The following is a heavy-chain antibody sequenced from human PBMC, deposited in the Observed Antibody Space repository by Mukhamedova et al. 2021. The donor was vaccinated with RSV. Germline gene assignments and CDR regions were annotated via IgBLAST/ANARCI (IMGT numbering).Heavy chain of an antibody. D-gene: IGHD6-13*01. CDR2: INHSGIX. CDR3: ARGNKGPYSISWYGVYY. Sequence: GKGLEWIVEINHSGIXXXNPSLXXLVXIXVDTSKNQFSLXLSSVTAADTAVYYCARGNKGPYSISWYGVYYLCQGTLVTVSS. V-gene: IGHV4-34*01. J-gene: IGHJ4*02.